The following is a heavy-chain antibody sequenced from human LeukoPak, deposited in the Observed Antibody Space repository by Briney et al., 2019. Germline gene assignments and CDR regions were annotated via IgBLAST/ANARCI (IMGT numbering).Heavy chain of an antibody. CDR2: ISSSSGYI. Sequence: GGSLRLSCAASGFTFSSYSMNWVRQAPGKGLEWVSSISSSSGYIYYADSVKGRFTISRDNAKNSLYLQMNSLRAEDTAVYYCARRRIAARRYYYYYMDVWGKGTTVTVSS. D-gene: IGHD6-6*01. V-gene: IGHV3-21*01. CDR1: GFTFSSYS. CDR3: ARRRIAARRYYYYYMDV. J-gene: IGHJ6*03.